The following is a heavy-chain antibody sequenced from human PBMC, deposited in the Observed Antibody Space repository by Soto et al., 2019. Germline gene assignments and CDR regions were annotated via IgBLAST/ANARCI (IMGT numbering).Heavy chain of an antibody. J-gene: IGHJ5*02. CDR2: ISHDGSTK. D-gene: IGHD6-19*01. CDR1: GFTFSLYG. V-gene: IGHV3-30*18. CDR3: AKDFPSGSSRYDRFDP. Sequence: VQLVESGGGVVQPGRSLRLSCAASGFTFSLYGIHWVRQAPGTGLEWLAVISHDGSTKYYADSVKGRFTVSRDNSKNSVYLQMNSLRGEDTAIYYCAKDFPSGSSRYDRFDPWGLGTSVIVS.